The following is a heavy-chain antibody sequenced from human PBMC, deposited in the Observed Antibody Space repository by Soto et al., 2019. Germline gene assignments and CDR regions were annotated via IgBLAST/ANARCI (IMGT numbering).Heavy chain of an antibody. V-gene: IGHV4-30-4*08. CDR2: IYYSGNT. Sequence: PSETLSLTCIVSGGSISSNDFYWSWIHQHPGKGLEWIGYIYYSGNTYYNPSLKSRVTILVDTSKNQFSLKLSSVTAADTAVYYCARHPTIYCSGGSCYDGGAFDIWGQGTMVTVSS. CDR3: ARHPTIYCSGGSCYDGGAFDI. D-gene: IGHD2-15*01. J-gene: IGHJ3*02. CDR1: GGSISSNDFY.